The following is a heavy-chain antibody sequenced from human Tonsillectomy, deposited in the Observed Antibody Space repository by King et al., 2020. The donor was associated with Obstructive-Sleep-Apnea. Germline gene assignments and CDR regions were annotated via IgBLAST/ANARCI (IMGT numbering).Heavy chain of an antibody. CDR3: TKSVGYSANSYYSDY. J-gene: IGHJ4*02. Sequence: VQLVESGGGFVQPGGSLRLSCAASGFTFNNYWMYWVRQAPGKGLVWVSRINFDGSSSNYVDSVKGRFTISRDNAKNTLYLQMNSLRTEDTAVYYCTKSVGYSANSYYSDYWGQGTLVTVSS. CDR1: GFTFNNYW. V-gene: IGHV3-74*01. D-gene: IGHD4-23*01. CDR2: INFDGSSS.